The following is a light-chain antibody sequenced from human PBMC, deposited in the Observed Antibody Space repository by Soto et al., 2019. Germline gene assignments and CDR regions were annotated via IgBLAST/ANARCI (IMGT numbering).Light chain of an antibody. CDR3: QQYNNWPRIT. CDR2: GAS. V-gene: IGKV3-15*01. CDR1: QSVSSN. Sequence: PGERATLSCRASQSVSSNHLAWYQQKPGQAPRLLIFGASTRATGIPARFSGSGSGTEFTLTISSLQSEDFAVYYCQQYNNWPRITFGQGTRLEIK. J-gene: IGKJ5*01.